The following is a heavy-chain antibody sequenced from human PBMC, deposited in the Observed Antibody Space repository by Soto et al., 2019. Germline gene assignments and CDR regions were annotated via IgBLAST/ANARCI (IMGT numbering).Heavy chain of an antibody. CDR2: IYYSGST. J-gene: IGHJ4*02. D-gene: IGHD3-9*01. CDR1: GGSISSSSYY. CDR3: ARHLDILTGYSLTNFEY. Sequence: SETLSLTCTVSGGSISSSSYYWGWIRQPPGKGLEWIGSIYYSGSTYYNPSLKSRVTISVDTSKNQFSLKLSSVTAADTAVYYCARHLDILTGYSLTNFEYWGQGTLVTVSS. V-gene: IGHV4-39*01.